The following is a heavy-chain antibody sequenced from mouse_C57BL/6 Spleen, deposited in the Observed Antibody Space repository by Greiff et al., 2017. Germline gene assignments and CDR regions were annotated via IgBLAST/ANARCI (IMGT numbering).Heavy chain of an antibody. D-gene: IGHD1-1*01. CDR2: IRNKANNHAT. CDR3: TRPSQGITTVVTPFAY. Sequence: EVKLMESGGGLVQPGGSMKLSCAASGFTFSDAWMDWVRQSPEKGLEWVAEIRNKANNHATYYAESVKGRFTISRDDSKSSVYLQRNSLRADDTGIYYCTRPSQGITTVVTPFAYWGQGTLVTVSA. CDR1: GFTFSDAW. J-gene: IGHJ3*01. V-gene: IGHV6-6*01.